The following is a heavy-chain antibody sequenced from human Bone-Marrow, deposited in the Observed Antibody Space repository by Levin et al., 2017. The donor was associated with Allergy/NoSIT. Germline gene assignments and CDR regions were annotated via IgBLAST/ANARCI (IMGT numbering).Heavy chain of an antibody. V-gene: IGHV3-30*04. D-gene: IGHD2-21*02. CDR2: ISYDGSNK. J-gene: IGHJ4*02. CDR3: AREGYCGGDCYGLLGADY. CDR1: GFTFSSYA. Sequence: PGGSLRLSCAASGFTFSSYAMHWVRQAPGKGLEWVAVISYDGSNKYYADSVKGRFTISRDNSKNTLYLQMNSLRAEDTAVYYCAREGYCGGDCYGLLGADYWGQGTLVTVSS.